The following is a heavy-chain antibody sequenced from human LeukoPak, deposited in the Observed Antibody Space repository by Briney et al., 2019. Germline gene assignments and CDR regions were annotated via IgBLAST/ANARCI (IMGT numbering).Heavy chain of an antibody. CDR2: IYHSGST. Sequence: SETLSLTCTVSGGSISSSSYYWGWIRQPPGKGLEWIGYIYHSGSTYYNPSLKSRVTISVDRSKNQFSLKLSSVTAADTAVYYCARTIRPGGYFDYWGQGTLVTVSS. D-gene: IGHD5-24*01. CDR3: ARTIRPGGYFDY. V-gene: IGHV4-30-2*01. J-gene: IGHJ4*02. CDR1: GGSISSSSYY.